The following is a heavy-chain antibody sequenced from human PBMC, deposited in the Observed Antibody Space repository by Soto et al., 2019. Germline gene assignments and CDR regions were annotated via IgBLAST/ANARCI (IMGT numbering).Heavy chain of an antibody. V-gene: IGHV1-18*04. CDR3: ARGLGTNGLDV. CDR1: GYKFTTSG. J-gene: IGHJ6*02. Sequence: QVQLLQSGAEVKKPGASVKVSCKASGYKFTTSGITWVRQAPGQGLEWLGGISTYNGNTDYAQNLQDRVTMTTETATSTAYLEVRSLTSDDTAVYFCARGLGTNGLDVWGQGTTVTVSS. CDR2: ISTYNGNT. D-gene: IGHD7-27*01.